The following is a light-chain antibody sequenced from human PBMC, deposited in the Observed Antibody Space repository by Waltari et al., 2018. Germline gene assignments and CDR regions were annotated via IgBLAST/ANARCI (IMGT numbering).Light chain of an antibody. Sequence: EIVLTQSPGTLSLSPGERATISCRASQSIGRYLAWYQQKPDHAPRLLIYGESSRATGIPDRCIGSGSGTDFSLTISRLEPEDFAVYYCQNHERLPATFGQGTKVEIK. CDR1: QSIGRY. CDR2: GES. J-gene: IGKJ1*01. CDR3: QNHERLPAT. V-gene: IGKV3-20*01.